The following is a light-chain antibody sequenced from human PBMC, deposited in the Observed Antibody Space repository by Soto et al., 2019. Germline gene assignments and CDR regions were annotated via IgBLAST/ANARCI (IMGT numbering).Light chain of an antibody. CDR3: QNLDSAAFT. CDR2: AAS. J-gene: IGKJ3*01. Sequence: DIPMTQSPSSLSASVGDRVTITCRASQDISNYLAWYQQRPGKVPKLLIYAASTLQSDVSSRFSGSGSGTDFTLTISSLLPEDVATYYCQNLDSAAFTFGPGTKVDIK. CDR1: QDISNY. V-gene: IGKV1-27*01.